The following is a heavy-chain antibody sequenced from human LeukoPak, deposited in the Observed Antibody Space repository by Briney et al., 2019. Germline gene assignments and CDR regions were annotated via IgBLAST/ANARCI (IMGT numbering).Heavy chain of an antibody. J-gene: IGHJ6*02. Sequence: GGSLRLSCAASGFTFSSYAMHWVRQAPGKGLEWVAVTSCDGSNKYYADSVKGRFTISRDNSKNTLYLQMNSLRAEDTAVYYCARGKYYDILTGYTYYYYGMDVWGQGTTVTVSS. CDR1: GFTFSSYA. CDR3: ARGKYYDILTGYTYYYYGMDV. V-gene: IGHV3-30-3*01. CDR2: TSCDGSNK. D-gene: IGHD3-9*01.